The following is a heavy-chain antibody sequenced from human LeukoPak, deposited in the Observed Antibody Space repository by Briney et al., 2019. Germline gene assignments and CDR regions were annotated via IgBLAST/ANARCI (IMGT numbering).Heavy chain of an antibody. Sequence: GGSLRLSCAASGFTFSDYEMNWVRQAPGMGLEWVSYITSSGPTAYYADSVKGRFNISRDNAQNSLFLQMNNLTAEDTAIYYCARLGFCSDGSCYSLDYWGQGILVTVSS. D-gene: IGHD2-15*01. CDR1: GFTFSDYE. CDR2: ITSSGPTA. CDR3: ARLGFCSDGSCYSLDY. J-gene: IGHJ4*02. V-gene: IGHV3-48*03.